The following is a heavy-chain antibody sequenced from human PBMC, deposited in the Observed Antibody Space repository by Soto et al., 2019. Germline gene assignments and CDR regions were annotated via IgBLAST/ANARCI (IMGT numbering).Heavy chain of an antibody. Sequence: SVKVSCKASGGTFSSYAISWVRQAPGQGLEWMGGIIPIFGTANYAQKFQGRVTITADESTSTAYMELSSLRSEDTAVYYCARARRGYSYDYDAFDIWGQGTMVTVSS. CDR1: GGTFSSYA. V-gene: IGHV1-69*13. D-gene: IGHD5-18*01. J-gene: IGHJ3*02. CDR3: ARARRGYSYDYDAFDI. CDR2: IIPIFGTA.